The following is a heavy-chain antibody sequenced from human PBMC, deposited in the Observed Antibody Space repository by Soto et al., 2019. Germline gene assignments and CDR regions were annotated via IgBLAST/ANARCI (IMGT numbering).Heavy chain of an antibody. CDR2: INHSGST. CDR1: GGSFSGYY. Sequence: SETLSLTCAVYGGSFSGYYWSWIRQPPGKGLEWIGEINHSGSTNYNPSLKSRVTISVDTSKNQFSLKLSSVTAADTAAYYCARGAGYSSGYGMDVWGQGTTVTVSS. D-gene: IGHD6-19*01. J-gene: IGHJ6*02. V-gene: IGHV4-34*01. CDR3: ARGAGYSSGYGMDV.